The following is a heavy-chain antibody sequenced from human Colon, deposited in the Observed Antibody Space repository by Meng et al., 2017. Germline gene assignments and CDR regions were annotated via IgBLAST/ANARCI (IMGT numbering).Heavy chain of an antibody. J-gene: IGHJ2*01. V-gene: IGHV3-53*01. D-gene: IGHD1-14*01. CDR3: AINRNWHFNL. CDR1: GLTVNDNY. CDR2: IYSDGRT. Sequence: VALVEFGCAVHQPGVSLRLSCAASGLTVNDNYMSWVRQAPGKGLEWVSYIYSDGRTFSADSVKGRFAISRDNSKNTLYLQMNSLRAEDTAIYYCAINRNWHFNLWGRGTLVTVSS.